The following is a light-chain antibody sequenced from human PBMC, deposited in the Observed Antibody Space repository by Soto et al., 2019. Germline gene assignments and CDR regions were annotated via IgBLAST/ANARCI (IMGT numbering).Light chain of an antibody. J-gene: IGKJ4*01. CDR3: QNYNTAPHT. CDR1: QGISNY. CDR2: AAS. V-gene: IGKV1-27*01. Sequence: DIQMTQSPPSLSASVGDRVTITCRASQGISNYLAWYQQRPGKVPKLLIYAASTLQSGVPSRFSGSRSGIDFTLTISSLQPEDVATYYCQNYNTAPHTFGGGTRVDIK.